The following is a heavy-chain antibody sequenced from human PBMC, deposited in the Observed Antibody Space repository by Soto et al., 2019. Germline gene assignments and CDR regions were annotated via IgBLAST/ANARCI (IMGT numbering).Heavy chain of an antibody. D-gene: IGHD2-2*01. Sequence: SETLSLTGTVSGGSISSYYCSWIRQPPGKGLEWIGYIYYSGITNYNPSLKSRVTISVDTSKNQFSLKLSSVTAADTAVYYCARGTDVDILVVTADIWFDPWGQGTLVTVCS. CDR3: ARGTDVDILVVTADIWFDP. CDR2: IYYSGIT. V-gene: IGHV4-59*01. CDR1: GGSISSYY. J-gene: IGHJ5*02.